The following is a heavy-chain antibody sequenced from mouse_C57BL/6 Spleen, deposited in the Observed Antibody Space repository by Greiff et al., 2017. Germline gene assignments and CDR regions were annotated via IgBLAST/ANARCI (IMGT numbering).Heavy chain of an antibody. CDR3: TRSLITTVVAPFAY. CDR1: GYTFTDYE. Sequence: QVQLQQSGAELVRPGASVTLSCKASGYTFTDYEMHWVKQTPVHGLEWIGAIDPETGGTAYNQKFKGKAILTADKSSSTAYMELRSLTSEDSAVYYCTRSLITTVVAPFAYWGQGTLVTVSA. V-gene: IGHV1-15*01. CDR2: IDPETGGT. J-gene: IGHJ3*01. D-gene: IGHD1-1*01.